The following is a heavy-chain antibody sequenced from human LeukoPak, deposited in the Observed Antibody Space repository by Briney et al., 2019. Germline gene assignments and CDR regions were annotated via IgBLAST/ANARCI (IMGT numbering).Heavy chain of an antibody. Sequence: GGSLRLSCVVSGFTFDIYGIHWVRQTPGKGLEWVALISYDGSKKWYADAVKCRFTISRDNSQNTLYLHMDSLRTADTAVYYCAKDRSGMEYNFDFWGQGTLVTVSS. CDR3: AKDRSGMEYNFDF. D-gene: IGHD1-1*01. CDR2: ISYDGSKK. V-gene: IGHV3-30*18. CDR1: GFTFDIYG. J-gene: IGHJ4*02.